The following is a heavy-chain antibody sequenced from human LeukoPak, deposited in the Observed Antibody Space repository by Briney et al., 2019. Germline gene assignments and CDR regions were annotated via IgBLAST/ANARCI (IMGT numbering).Heavy chain of an antibody. D-gene: IGHD6-13*01. V-gene: IGHV1-8*01. CDR3: ARAAALHDAFDI. CDR1: AYTFTSYD. Sequence: ASVKVSCKASAYTFTSYDINWVRQATGQGLEWMGWMNPNSGNTGYAQKFQGRVTMTRNTSISTAYMELSSLRSEDTAVYYCARAAALHDAFDIWGQGTMVTVSS. J-gene: IGHJ3*02. CDR2: MNPNSGNT.